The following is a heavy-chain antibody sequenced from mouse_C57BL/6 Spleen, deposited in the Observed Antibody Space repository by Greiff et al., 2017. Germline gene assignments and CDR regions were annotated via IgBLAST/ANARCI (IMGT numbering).Heavy chain of an antibody. CDR1: GYTFTSYW. CDR2: IDPSDSYT. CDR3: ARGEANAWFAD. J-gene: IGHJ3*01. Sequence: VQLQQPGAELVMPGASVKLSCKASGYTFTSYWMHWVKQRPGQGLEWIGEIDPSDSYTNYNQKFKGKSTLTVDKSSSTAYMQLSSLTSEDSAVYYCARGEANAWFADWGQGTLVTVAA. V-gene: IGHV1-69*01. D-gene: IGHD3-2*02.